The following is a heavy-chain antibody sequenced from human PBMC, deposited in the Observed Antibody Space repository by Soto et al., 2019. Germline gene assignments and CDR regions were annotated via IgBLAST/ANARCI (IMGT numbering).Heavy chain of an antibody. CDR2: IYHSGST. V-gene: IGHV4-30-2*01. CDR3: ARGQVVAAQH. CDR1: GGSISSGGYS. Sequence: QLQLQESGSGLVKPSQTRSLTCAVSGGSISSGGYSWSWIRQPPGKGLEWIGYIYHSGSTYYNPHLTSXVXIXRARSKNQFSLKLSSVTAADTAVYYCARGQVVAAQHWGQGTLVTVSS. D-gene: IGHD2-15*01. J-gene: IGHJ4*02.